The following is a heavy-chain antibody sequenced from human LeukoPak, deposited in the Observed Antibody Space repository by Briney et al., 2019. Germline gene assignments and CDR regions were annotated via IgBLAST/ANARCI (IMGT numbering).Heavy chain of an antibody. J-gene: IGHJ4*02. CDR3: ARDLSWNQIDY. V-gene: IGHV3-74*01. Sequence: GGSLRLSCAASGFTFNTHWMHWVRQAPGKGLVWVSRINTDGSTTNYADSVKGRFTISRDNAKNTLYLQMNSLRAEDTAVYYCARDLSWNQIDYWGQGSLVSVSS. D-gene: IGHD1-1*01. CDR1: GFTFNTHW. CDR2: INTDGSTT.